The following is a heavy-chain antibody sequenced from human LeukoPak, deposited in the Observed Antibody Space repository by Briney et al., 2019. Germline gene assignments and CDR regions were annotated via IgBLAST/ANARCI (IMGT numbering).Heavy chain of an antibody. CDR2: MNGSGGST. D-gene: IGHD6-13*01. Sequence: PGGSLRLSCAASGFTISSYAMSWVRQAPGKGLEWVSGMNGSGGSTYYADSVKGRFTIFRDSSKNTLYLQMNSLRAEDTAVYYCAKGSYWESSSWRHHFDDWGQGTLVTVSS. V-gene: IGHV3-23*01. CDR3: AKGSYWESSSWRHHFDD. J-gene: IGHJ4*02. CDR1: GFTISSYA.